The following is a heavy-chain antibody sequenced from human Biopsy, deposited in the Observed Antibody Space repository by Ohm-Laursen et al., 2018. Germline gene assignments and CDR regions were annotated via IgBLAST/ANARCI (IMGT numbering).Heavy chain of an antibody. V-gene: IGHV4-59*02. CDR2: IYYSVMT. Sequence: SQTLSLTCPVSGDSVTKYYWSWIRQPPGKGLEWIGHIYYSVMTNYNPSLQSRVSISVDTSRNQVSLTLSSVTAADTAVYYCARDSGILNYGNFKYYHYCGMDVWGQGTKVTVSS. J-gene: IGHJ6*02. CDR1: GDSVTKYY. D-gene: IGHD4-11*01. CDR3: ARDSGILNYGNFKYYHYCGMDV.